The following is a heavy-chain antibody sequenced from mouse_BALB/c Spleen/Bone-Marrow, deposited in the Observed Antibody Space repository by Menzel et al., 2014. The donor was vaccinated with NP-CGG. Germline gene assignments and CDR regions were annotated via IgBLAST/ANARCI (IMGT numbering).Heavy chain of an antibody. Sequence: VHVKQSGAELVRPGTSVKVSCKASGYAFTNYLIEWVKQRPGQGLEWIGVINPGSGGTSYNQKFKGKATLTVDKSSSTAYMQLKSLTSEDSAVYYCAREGIHYPFAYWGQGTLVTVSA. CDR1: GYAFTNYL. CDR3: AREGIHYPFAY. V-gene: IGHV1-54*01. D-gene: IGHD1-2*01. J-gene: IGHJ3*01. CDR2: INPGSGGT.